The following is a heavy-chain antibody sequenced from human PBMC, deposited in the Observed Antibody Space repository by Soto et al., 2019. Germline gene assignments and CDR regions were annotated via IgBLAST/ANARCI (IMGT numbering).Heavy chain of an antibody. CDR1: GFTFSDYY. D-gene: IGHD3-22*01. J-gene: IGHJ4*02. CDR3: ARDLGYYDSSGYFDY. V-gene: IGHV3-11*01. CDR2: ISSSDSIV. Sequence: LRLSCAASGFTFSDYYMSWIRQAPGKGLEWVSYISSSDSIVSYADSVKGRFTISRDNAKNSLYLQMNSLRAEDTAVYFCARDLGYYDSSGYFDYWGQGTLVTVS.